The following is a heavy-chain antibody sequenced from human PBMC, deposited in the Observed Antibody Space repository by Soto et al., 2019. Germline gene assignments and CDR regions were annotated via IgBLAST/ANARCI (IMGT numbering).Heavy chain of an antibody. CDR3: AKDQVTMVRGEARESRHYGMDV. V-gene: IGHV3-30*18. Sequence: RLEESGGAVVQPGRSLRLSCEASEFTFSYYGIHWVRQAPGKGLEWVAFISFDGSNKYYEDSVKGRFTISRDNSENTLYLQMNRLRVEDTAVYYCAKDQVTMVRGEARESRHYGMDVWGQGTTVTVSS. D-gene: IGHD3-10*01. J-gene: IGHJ6*02. CDR2: ISFDGSNK. CDR1: EFTFSYYG.